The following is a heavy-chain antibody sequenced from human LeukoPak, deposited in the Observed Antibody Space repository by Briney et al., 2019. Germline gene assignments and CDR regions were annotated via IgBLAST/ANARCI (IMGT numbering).Heavy chain of an antibody. D-gene: IGHD1-7*01. J-gene: IGHJ4*02. CDR3: ARDLNWNYGDY. CDR2: IFPDGSFT. V-gene: IGHV3-74*01. Sequence: GGSLRLSCVAPGFTFSNYWMHWVRQAPGKGLVWVSRIFPDGSFTSYADSVKGRFTISRDNAKNTVYLQMNSRRAEDTAVYYCARDLNWNYGDYWGQGTLVTVSS. CDR1: GFTFSNYW.